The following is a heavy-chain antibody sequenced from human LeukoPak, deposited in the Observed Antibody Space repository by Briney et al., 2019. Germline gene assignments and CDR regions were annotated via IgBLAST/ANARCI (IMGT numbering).Heavy chain of an antibody. J-gene: IGHJ3*02. CDR3: AREGRWSTYDAFDI. D-gene: IGHD5-24*01. CDR1: GGSISSYY. CDR2: IYYSGST. Sequence: SETLSLTCTVSGGSISSYYWSWIRQPPGKGLEWIGYIYYSGSTNYNPSLKSRVTISVDTSKNQFSLKLSSVTAADTAVYYCAREGRWSTYDAFDIWGQGTMVTVSS. V-gene: IGHV4-59*01.